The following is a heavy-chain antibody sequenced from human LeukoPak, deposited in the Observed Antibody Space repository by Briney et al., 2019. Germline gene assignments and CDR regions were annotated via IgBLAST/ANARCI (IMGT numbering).Heavy chain of an antibody. V-gene: IGHV4-34*01. CDR1: GGSFSGYY. Sequence: SETLSLSCAVYGGSFSGYYWSWIRQPPGKGLEWIGEINHSGSTNYNPSLKSRVTISVDTSKNQFSLKLSSVTAADTAVYYCARGSNIVVVPAGIKGVYYMAVWGK. CDR3: ARGSNIVVVPAGIKGVYYMAV. D-gene: IGHD2-2*01. CDR2: INHSGST. J-gene: IGHJ6*03.